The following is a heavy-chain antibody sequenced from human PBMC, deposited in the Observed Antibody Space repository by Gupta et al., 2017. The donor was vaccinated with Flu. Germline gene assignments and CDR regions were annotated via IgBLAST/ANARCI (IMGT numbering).Heavy chain of an antibody. Sequence: QVQLQESGPGLVKPSATLSLNCTVCGASISNNDWSWIRQPPGKGLEWIGDINYSGGTNCNPPLKRRVTISVDTSKNQFSLKLSSVTAADTAVYYCARDGGAGVNSLWGQGTLITVSS. CDR3: ARDGGAGVNSL. CDR1: GASISNND. CDR2: INYSGGT. D-gene: IGHD3-16*01. J-gene: IGHJ4*02. V-gene: IGHV4-59*01.